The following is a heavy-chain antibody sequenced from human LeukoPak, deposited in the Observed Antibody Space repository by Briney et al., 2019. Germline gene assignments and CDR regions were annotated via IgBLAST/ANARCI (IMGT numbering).Heavy chain of an antibody. J-gene: IGHJ4*02. Sequence: GGSLRLSCAASGFTFSNAWMSWVRQAPGKGLEWVGRIKSKTDGGTTDYAAPVKGRFTISRDDSKNTLYLQMNSLKTEDTAVYYCTTDMKWELPPPRDYWGQGTLVTVSS. D-gene: IGHD1-26*01. CDR2: IKSKTDGGTT. CDR1: GFTFSNAW. V-gene: IGHV3-15*01. CDR3: TTDMKWELPPPRDY.